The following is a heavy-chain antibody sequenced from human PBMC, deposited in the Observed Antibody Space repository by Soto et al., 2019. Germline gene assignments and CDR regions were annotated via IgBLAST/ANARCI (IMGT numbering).Heavy chain of an antibody. CDR2: IYYSGST. CDR1: GGSISRGGYY. V-gene: IGHV4-31*03. J-gene: IGHJ5*02. D-gene: IGHD6-13*01. CDR3: ARVIRALAAAGRGTGWFDP. Sequence: QVQLQESGPGLVKPSQTLSLTCTVSGGSISRGGYYWSWIRQHPGKGLEWIGYIYYSGSTYYNPSLKSRVTISVDTSKNQFSLKLSSVTAADTAVYYCARVIRALAAAGRGTGWFDPWGQGTLVTVSS.